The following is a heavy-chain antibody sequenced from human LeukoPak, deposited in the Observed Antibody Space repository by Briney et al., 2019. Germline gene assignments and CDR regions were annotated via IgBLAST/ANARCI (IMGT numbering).Heavy chain of an antibody. V-gene: IGHV3-23*01. Sequence: GGSLRLSCAASKFTFRNYDMSWVRQAPGKGLEWVSAIFASGGTTYYADSAKGRFTISRDNSKNTLSLQMNSLGADDTAVYYCAKRQCSGFNCAFFDYWGQGTLVTVSS. CDR3: AKRQCSGFNCAFFDY. CDR2: IFASGGTT. J-gene: IGHJ4*02. CDR1: KFTFRNYD. D-gene: IGHD2-15*01.